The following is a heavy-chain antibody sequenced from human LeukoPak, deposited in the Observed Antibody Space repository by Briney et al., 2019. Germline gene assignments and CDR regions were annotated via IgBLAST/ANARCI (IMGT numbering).Heavy chain of an antibody. CDR3: AREGPFGVVSRYFDY. Sequence: SETLSLTCTVSDGSINGYYWSWIRQPPGKGLEWIGYIYHSGSTYYNPSLKSRVTISVDRSKNQFSLKLSSVTAADTAVYYCAREGPFGVVSRYFDYWGQGTLVTVSS. CDR2: IYHSGST. D-gene: IGHD3-3*01. J-gene: IGHJ4*02. CDR1: DGSINGYY. V-gene: IGHV4-59*12.